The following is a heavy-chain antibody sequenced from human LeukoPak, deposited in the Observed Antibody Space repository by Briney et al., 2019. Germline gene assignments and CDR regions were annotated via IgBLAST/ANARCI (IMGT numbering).Heavy chain of an antibody. D-gene: IGHD2-2*01. CDR2: ISYDGSNK. Sequence: RPVGSRRLSCAASGFTFSSYGMHWVRQAPGKGLEWVAVISYDGSNKYYADSVKGRFTISRDNSKNTLYLQMNSLRAEDTAVYYCAKDYCSSTSCYVFDYWGQGTLVTVSS. CDR3: AKDYCSSTSCYVFDY. V-gene: IGHV3-30*18. CDR1: GFTFSSYG. J-gene: IGHJ4*02.